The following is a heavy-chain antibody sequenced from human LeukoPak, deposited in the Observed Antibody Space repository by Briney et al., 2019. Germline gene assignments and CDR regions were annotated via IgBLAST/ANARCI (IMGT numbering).Heavy chain of an antibody. Sequence: QTGGSLRLSCAASGFSFSSYAMHWVRQAPGKGLGWVAFISYDDSNKYYADSVKGRFTISRDNSKNTLYLQMNSLRAEDTAVYYCAELGITMIGGVWGKGTTVTISS. D-gene: IGHD3-10*02. CDR3: AELGITMIGGV. CDR2: ISYDDSNK. J-gene: IGHJ6*04. CDR1: GFSFSSYA. V-gene: IGHV3-30*04.